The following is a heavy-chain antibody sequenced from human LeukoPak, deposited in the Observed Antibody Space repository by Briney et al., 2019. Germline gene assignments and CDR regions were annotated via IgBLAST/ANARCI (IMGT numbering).Heavy chain of an antibody. CDR1: GGSISTNL. J-gene: IGHJ4*02. V-gene: IGHV4-4*07. CDR3: ARDLDY. Sequence: SDTLSLTCTVSGGSISTNLWFWIRQPAGKGLEWIGRIYTSGSTIYNPSLESRVTMSADTTKNQFSLRLTSVTAADTGVYYCARDLDYWGQGTLVTVSS. CDR2: IYTSGST.